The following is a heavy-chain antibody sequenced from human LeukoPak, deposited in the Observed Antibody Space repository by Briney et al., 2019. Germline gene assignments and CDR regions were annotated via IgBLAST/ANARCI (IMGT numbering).Heavy chain of an antibody. CDR2: IIPIFGTA. J-gene: IGHJ5*02. CDR1: GGTFSSYA. V-gene: IGHV1-69*13. D-gene: IGHD2-15*01. Sequence: SVKVSCKASGGTFSSYAISWVRQAPGQGLEWMGGIIPIFGTANYAQKFQGRVTITADESTSTAYMELSSLRPEDTAVYYCARADCSGGSCYSSWFDPWGQGTLVTVSS. CDR3: ARADCSGGSCYSSWFDP.